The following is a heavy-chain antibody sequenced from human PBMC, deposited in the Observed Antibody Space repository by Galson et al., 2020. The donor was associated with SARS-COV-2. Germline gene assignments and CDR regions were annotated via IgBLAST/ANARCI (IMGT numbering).Heavy chain of an antibody. CDR3: TATRAY. Sequence: ESLKISCAASGFTFSTYWMHWVRQAPGKGLVWVSRINSYGNITSYADSVKGRFTISRDNAKNTLYLQMNSLRVEDTAVYDCTATRAYWGQGTLVTVSS. J-gene: IGHJ4*02. D-gene: IGHD1-26*01. CDR1: GFTFSTYW. CDR2: INSYGNIT. V-gene: IGHV3-74*01.